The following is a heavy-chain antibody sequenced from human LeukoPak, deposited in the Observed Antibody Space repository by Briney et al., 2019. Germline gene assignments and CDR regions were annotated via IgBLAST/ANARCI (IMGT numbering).Heavy chain of an antibody. D-gene: IGHD2-2*01. CDR1: GGSVSSYS. CDR2: IYYSGST. CDR3: ARGGVVVPAAHLDY. J-gene: IGHJ4*02. V-gene: IGHV4-59*02. Sequence: SETLSLTCTVSGGSVSSYSWSWIRQPPGKGLEWIGYIYYSGSTNYNPSLKSRVTILVDTSKKQFSLKLNSVTAADTAVYYCARGGVVVPAAHLDYWGQGTLVTVSS.